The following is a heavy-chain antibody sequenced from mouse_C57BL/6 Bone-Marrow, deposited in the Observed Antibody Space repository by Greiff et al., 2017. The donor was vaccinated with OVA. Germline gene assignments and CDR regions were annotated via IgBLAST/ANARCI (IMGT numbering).Heavy chain of an antibody. D-gene: IGHD2-10*02. Sequence: GAELARPGASVKLSCNASGYTFTSYGISWVKQRTGQGLEWIGEIYPRSGNTYYNEKFKGKATLTADKSSSTAYMELRSLTSEDSAVYFCAREGRYGNYFAYWGQGTLVTVSA. CDR2: IYPRSGNT. CDR1: GYTFTSYG. CDR3: AREGRYGNYFAY. J-gene: IGHJ3*01. V-gene: IGHV1-81*01.